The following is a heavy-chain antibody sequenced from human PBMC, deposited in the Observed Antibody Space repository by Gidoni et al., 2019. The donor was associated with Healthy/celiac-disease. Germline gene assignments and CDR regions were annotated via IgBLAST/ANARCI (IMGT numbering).Heavy chain of an antibody. J-gene: IGHJ4*02. D-gene: IGHD1-26*01. CDR1: GYTFTSYY. CDR2: INPSGGST. CDR3: ARPPSGSYKGFPMTILDY. V-gene: IGHV1-46*01. Sequence: QVQLVQSGAAVKKPGASVKVSCKASGYTFTSYYMHWVRQAPGQGLEWMGIINPSGGSTSYAQKFQGRVTMTRDTSTSTVYMELSSLRSEDTAVYYCARPPSGSYKGFPMTILDYWGQGTLVTVSS.